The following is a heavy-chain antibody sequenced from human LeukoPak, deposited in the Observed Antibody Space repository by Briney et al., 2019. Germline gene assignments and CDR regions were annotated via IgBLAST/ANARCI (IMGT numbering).Heavy chain of an antibody. CDR2: IIPIFGTA. D-gene: IGHD4-17*01. V-gene: IGHV1-69*06. CDR3: ARGLTTVTNYYYCYYMDV. J-gene: IGHJ6*03. Sequence: EASVTVSCKASGGTFSSYAISWVRQAPGQGLEWMGGIIPIFGTANYAQKFQGRVTITADKSTSTAYMELSSLRSEDTAVYYCARGLTTVTNYYYCYYMDVWGKGTTVTVSS. CDR1: GGTFSSYA.